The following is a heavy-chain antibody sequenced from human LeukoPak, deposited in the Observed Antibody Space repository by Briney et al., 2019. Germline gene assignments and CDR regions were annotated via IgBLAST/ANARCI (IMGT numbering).Heavy chain of an antibody. CDR1: GGSISTYY. CDR3: AGGFNYDYNC. D-gene: IGHD5-18*01. CDR2: INYSGST. V-gene: IGHV4-59*01. Sequence: SETLSLTRTVSGGSISTYYWSWIRQPPGKGLEWIGFINYSGSTNYNPSLKSRVTISVDTTKNQFFLKLSSVTAADTAVFYCAGGFNYDYNCWGQGTLVTVSS. J-gene: IGHJ4*02.